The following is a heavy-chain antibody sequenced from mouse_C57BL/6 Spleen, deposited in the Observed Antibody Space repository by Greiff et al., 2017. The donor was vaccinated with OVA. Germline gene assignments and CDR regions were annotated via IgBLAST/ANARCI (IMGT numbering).Heavy chain of an antibody. Sequence: QVHVKQSGPELVKPGASVKISCKASGYAFSSSWMNWVKQRPGKGLEWIGRIYPGDGDTNYNGKFKGKATLTADKSSSTAYMQLSSLTSEDSAVYFCARGGYGSSYNWGQGTTLTVSS. V-gene: IGHV1-82*01. CDR3: ARGGYGSSYN. CDR2: IYPGDGDT. D-gene: IGHD1-1*01. CDR1: GYAFSSSW. J-gene: IGHJ2*01.